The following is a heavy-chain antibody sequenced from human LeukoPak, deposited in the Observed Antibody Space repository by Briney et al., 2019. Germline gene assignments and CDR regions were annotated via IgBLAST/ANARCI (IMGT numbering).Heavy chain of an antibody. D-gene: IGHD1-26*01. V-gene: IGHV4-39*01. J-gene: IGHJ4*02. Sequence: SETLSLTCTVSRGSISSSSYYWSWVRQPPGKGLEWIASIYYTGSTYYNPSLKSRVTISVDTSKNQFSLKLSSVTAADTAVYYCARQGGGFPYYFDYWGQGTLVTASS. CDR1: RGSISSSSYY. CDR3: ARQGGGFPYYFDY. CDR2: IYYTGST.